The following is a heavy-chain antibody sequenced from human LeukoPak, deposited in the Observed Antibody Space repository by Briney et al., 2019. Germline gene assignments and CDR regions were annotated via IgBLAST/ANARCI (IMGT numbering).Heavy chain of an antibody. J-gene: IGHJ4*02. CDR1: GFTFTKNW. Sequence: GGSLRLSCAASGFTFTKNWMTWVRQAPGKGLEWVANIKQDGTEKYYVDSVKGRFTISRDNAKNSVYLQMNSLRAEDTAVYYCATHGYSELRYFDWSTNEWGQGTLVTVSS. CDR2: IKQDGTEK. V-gene: IGHV3-7*01. D-gene: IGHD3-9*01. CDR3: ATHGYSELRYFDWSTNE.